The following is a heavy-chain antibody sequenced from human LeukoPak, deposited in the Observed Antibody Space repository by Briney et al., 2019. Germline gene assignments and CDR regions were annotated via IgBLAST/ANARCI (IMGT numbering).Heavy chain of an antibody. J-gene: IGHJ4*02. CDR3: TKRDGQSFDY. CDR2: ILQDAETT. V-gene: IGHV3-23*01. Sequence: GGSLRLSCAASGFSFSTSMMSWVRRVPGQGLEWVSTILQDAETTYYADPVRGRFTISRDNFKDTLFLQMSSLRAEDTAIYYCTKRDGQSFDYWGQGALVTVSS. CDR1: GFSFSTSM. D-gene: IGHD5-24*01.